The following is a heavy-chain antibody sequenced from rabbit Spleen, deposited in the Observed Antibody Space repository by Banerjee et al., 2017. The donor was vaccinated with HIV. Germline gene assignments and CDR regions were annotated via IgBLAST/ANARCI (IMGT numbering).Heavy chain of an antibody. D-gene: IGHD4-1*01. Sequence: QSLEESGGDLVKPGASLTLTCIASGVSFSGDSYMCWGRQAPGKGLEWIACIDTGSSGFTYFASWAKGRFTISKTSSTTVTLQMTSLTAADTATYFCARDLAGVVGWNFNLWGPGTLVTVS. CDR2: IDTGSSGFT. J-gene: IGHJ4*01. CDR1: GVSFSGDSY. V-gene: IGHV1S40*01. CDR3: ARDLAGVVGWNFNL.